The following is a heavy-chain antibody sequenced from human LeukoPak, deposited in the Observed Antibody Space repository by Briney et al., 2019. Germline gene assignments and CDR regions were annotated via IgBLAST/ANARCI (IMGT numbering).Heavy chain of an antibody. CDR2: ISYDGSNK. Sequence: GRSLRLSCAASGFTFSSYAMHWVRQAPGKGLEWVAVISYDGSNKYYADSVKGRFTISRDNSNNTLFLQMDSLRAEDTALYYCAKVGVESYYYYYMDVWGKGTTVTVSS. CDR1: GFTFSSYA. D-gene: IGHD3-3*01. CDR3: AKVGVESYYYYYMDV. V-gene: IGHV3-30-3*01. J-gene: IGHJ6*03.